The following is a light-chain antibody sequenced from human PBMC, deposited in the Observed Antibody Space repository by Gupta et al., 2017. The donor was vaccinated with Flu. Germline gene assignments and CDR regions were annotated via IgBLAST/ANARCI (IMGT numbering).Light chain of an antibody. CDR2: DAS. J-gene: IGKJ2*01. CDR3: QQYNERLF. Sequence: EIVMTQSPATLSLSPGDRATLSCRASQSVSSNLAWYQRKPGQAPRLLIYDASTRATGIPDRFSGSGSGTEFTLTISSLQSEDFAVYYCQQYNERLFFGQGTKLEIK. V-gene: IGKV3-15*01. CDR1: QSVSSN.